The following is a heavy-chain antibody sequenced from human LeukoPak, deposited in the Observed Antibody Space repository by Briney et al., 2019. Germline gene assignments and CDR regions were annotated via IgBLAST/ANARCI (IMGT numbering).Heavy chain of an antibody. V-gene: IGHV4-4*02. CDR1: GGSISSSNW. D-gene: IGHD6-19*01. CDR2: IYHSGST. Sequence: SGTLSLTCAVSGGSISSSNWWSWVRQPPGKGLEWIGEIYHSGSTNYNPSLKSRVTISVDKSKNQFSLKLSSVTAADTAVYYCARGRYSSGWYPRKNDAFDIWGQGTMVTVSS. CDR3: ARGRYSSGWYPRKNDAFDI. J-gene: IGHJ3*02.